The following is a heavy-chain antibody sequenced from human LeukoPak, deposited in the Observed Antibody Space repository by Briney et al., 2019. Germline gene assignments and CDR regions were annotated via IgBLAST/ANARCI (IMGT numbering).Heavy chain of an antibody. V-gene: IGHV3-23*01. J-gene: IGHJ4*02. CDR2: INGPGDNP. D-gene: IGHD3-16*01. CDR1: GYAFSSHG. CDR3: AKVSVCYGCYLDF. Sequence: GGSLRLSCAASGYAFSSHGLTWVRQAPGKELEWVSTINGPGDNPYYAETVKGRFTISRDNPKNTLYLQMHSLRAEDTAIYYCAKVSVCYGCYLDFWGQGTLVTVS.